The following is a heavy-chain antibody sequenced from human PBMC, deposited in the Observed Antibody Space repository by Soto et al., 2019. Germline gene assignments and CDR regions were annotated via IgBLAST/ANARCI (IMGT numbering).Heavy chain of an antibody. CDR2: IYPGDSDT. D-gene: IGHD3-10*01. CDR3: ARHEGYYGSPAAGLFDY. J-gene: IGHJ4*02. Sequence: EVQLVQSGAEVKKPGESLKISCKGSGYSFTSYWIGWLRQMPGKGLEWMGIIYPGDSDTRYSPSFQGQVTISADKSISTAYLQWSSLKASDTAMYSCARHEGYYGSPAAGLFDYWGQGTLVTVSS. V-gene: IGHV5-51*01. CDR1: GYSFTSYW.